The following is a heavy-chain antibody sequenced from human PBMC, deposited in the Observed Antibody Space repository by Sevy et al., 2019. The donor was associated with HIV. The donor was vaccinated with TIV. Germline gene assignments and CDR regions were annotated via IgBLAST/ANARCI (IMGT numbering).Heavy chain of an antibody. CDR2: ISYDGINK. V-gene: IGHV3-30*03. CDR1: GFTFSSYG. J-gene: IGHJ4*02. Sequence: GGSLRLSCAASGFTFSSYGMHWVRQAPGKGLEWVAVISYDGINKYYADSVKGRFTISRDNSKNTLYLQMKSLRAEDTGVEYWAIDVDGGVITTFRGTSFDYWGQGTLVTVSS. D-gene: IGHD3-10*01. CDR3: AIDVDGGVITTFRGTSFDY.